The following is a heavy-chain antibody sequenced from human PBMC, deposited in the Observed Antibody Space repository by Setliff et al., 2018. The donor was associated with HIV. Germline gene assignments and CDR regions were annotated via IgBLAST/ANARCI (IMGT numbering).Heavy chain of an antibody. Sequence: PSETLSLTCAVSGYSISSGYYWGWIRQPPGKGLEWIGSIYHSGSTFYNPSLKSRVTLSLDTSKNQFSLKVTSVTAADTAVYYCASPIPDDSSGYFPWWYFDLWGRGTRVTVSS. CDR2: IYHSGST. V-gene: IGHV4-38-2*01. CDR3: ASPIPDDSSGYFPWWYFDL. CDR1: GYSISSGYY. J-gene: IGHJ2*01. D-gene: IGHD3-22*01.